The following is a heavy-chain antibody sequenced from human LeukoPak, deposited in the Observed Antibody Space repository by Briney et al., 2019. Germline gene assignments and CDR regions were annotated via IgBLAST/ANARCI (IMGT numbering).Heavy chain of an antibody. Sequence: SETLSLTYTVSGDSISSCYWSWIRQAPGKGLECIGFIYINGDTSYNPSLKGRATLSLDTSKNQFSLRLTSVTAADTAVYYCAKTARTFASWGPGTLVTVSS. CDR2: IYINGDT. D-gene: IGHD1-7*01. V-gene: IGHV4-4*09. J-gene: IGHJ5*02. CDR1: GDSISSCY. CDR3: AKTARTFAS.